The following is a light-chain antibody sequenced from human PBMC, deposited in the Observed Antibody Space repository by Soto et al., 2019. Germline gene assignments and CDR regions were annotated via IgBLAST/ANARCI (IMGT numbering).Light chain of an antibody. V-gene: IGKV3-20*01. CDR3: QHYGYSLWT. CDR1: QSLTSSY. J-gene: IGKJ1*01. CDR2: GVS. Sequence: EIVLTQSPVTLSLSPGETATLSCRASQSLTSSYLAWYQQRPGQAPSLLIYGVSSRATGIPDRFNGSGSGTDFTLTITRLEPEDFAVYYCQHYGYSLWTFGQGTKVDIK.